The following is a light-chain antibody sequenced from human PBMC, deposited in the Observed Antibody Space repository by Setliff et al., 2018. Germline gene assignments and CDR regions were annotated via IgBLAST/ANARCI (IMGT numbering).Light chain of an antibody. Sequence: QSALTQPASVSGSPGQSITISCAGTSSDVGAYSHVSWYQQYPGKAPKLMISEVSNRPSGVSYRFSGSTSGNTASLTISGLRAEDEADYYCMSYTTIRTYVFGTGTKVTVL. CDR2: EVS. V-gene: IGLV2-14*01. J-gene: IGLJ1*01. CDR3: MSYTTIRTYV. CDR1: SSDVGAYSH.